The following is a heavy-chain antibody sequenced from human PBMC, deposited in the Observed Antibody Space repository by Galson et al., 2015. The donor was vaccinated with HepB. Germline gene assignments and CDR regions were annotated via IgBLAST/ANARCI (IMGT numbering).Heavy chain of an antibody. J-gene: IGHJ6*02. CDR3: TRDPRGSGAPSGMDV. CDR2: TYYKSKWYN. D-gene: IGHD3-10*01. Sequence: CAISEDSVSSNSATWNWIRQSPSRGLEWLGRTYYKSKWYNDYAVSVKSRITINPDTSKNQFSLQLNSVTPEDTAVYYCTRDPRGSGAPSGMDVWGQGTTVTVSS. V-gene: IGHV6-1*01. CDR1: EDSVSSNSAT.